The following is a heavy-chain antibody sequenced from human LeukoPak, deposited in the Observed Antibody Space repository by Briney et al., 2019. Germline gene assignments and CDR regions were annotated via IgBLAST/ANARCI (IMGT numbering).Heavy chain of an antibody. D-gene: IGHD6-13*01. Sequence: PGGSLRLSCAASGFTFSSYGMHWVRQAPGKGLECVAIISYDGSNKCYTDSVKGRFTISRDNSKNTLYLQMNSLRAEDTAVYYCAKSGIEAAGSLVYFGYWGQGTLVTASS. CDR2: ISYDGSNK. CDR3: AKSGIEAAGSLVYFGY. CDR1: GFTFSSYG. J-gene: IGHJ4*02. V-gene: IGHV3-30*18.